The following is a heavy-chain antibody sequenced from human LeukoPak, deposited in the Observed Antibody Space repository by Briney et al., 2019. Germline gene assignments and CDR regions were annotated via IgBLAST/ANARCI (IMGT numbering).Heavy chain of an antibody. D-gene: IGHD2-15*01. CDR2: IIPIFGIA. Sequence: GASVKVSCKASGGTFSSYAISWVRQAPGQGLEWMGRIIPIFGIANYAQKFQGRVTITAGKSTSTAYMELSSLRSEDTAVYYCAREDCSGGSCYSDWAYWGQGTLVTVSS. J-gene: IGHJ4*02. CDR1: GGTFSSYA. CDR3: AREDCSGGSCYSDWAY. V-gene: IGHV1-69*04.